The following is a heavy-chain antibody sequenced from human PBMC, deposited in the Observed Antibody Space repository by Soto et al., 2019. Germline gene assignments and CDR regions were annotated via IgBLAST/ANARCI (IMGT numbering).Heavy chain of an antibody. V-gene: IGHV3-33*01. CDR1: GFSFGTYV. D-gene: IGHD3-16*01. J-gene: IGHJ6*02. CDR2: IWYDGSSK. CDR3: ARGPVGGIYGMDV. Sequence: QVQLVESGGGVVQPGRSRRLSCVASGFSFGTYVMHWVRQAPGKGLEWVAVIWYDGSSKEYADSVKGRFTISRDNSKNTLYLEMNSLRDEDTAVYYCARGPVGGIYGMDVWGQGTTVTVSS.